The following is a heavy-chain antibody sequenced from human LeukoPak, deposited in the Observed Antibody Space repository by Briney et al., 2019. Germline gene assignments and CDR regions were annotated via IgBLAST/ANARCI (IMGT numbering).Heavy chain of an antibody. V-gene: IGHV4-39*01. CDR1: GGSISSGSYY. D-gene: IGHD3-9*01. J-gene: IGHJ4*02. CDR3: ATYNVLRYFDWLYPGGY. CDR2: IYYSGST. Sequence: SETLSLTCTVSGGSISSGSYYWGWIRQPPGKGLEWIGSIYYSGSTYYNPSLKSRVTISVDTSKNQFSLKLSSVTAADTAVYYCATYNVLRYFDWLYPGGYWGQGTLVTVSS.